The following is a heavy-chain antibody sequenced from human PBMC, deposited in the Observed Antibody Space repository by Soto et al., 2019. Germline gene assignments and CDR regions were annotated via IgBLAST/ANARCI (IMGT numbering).Heavy chain of an antibody. D-gene: IGHD2-2*01. CDR1: GYTFTRYG. CDR3: ARVPSAVGYCSSTSGYLSWFDP. V-gene: IGHV1-18*01. CDR2: ISAYNGNT. Sequence: QVQLVQSGAEVKKPGASVKVSCKASGYTFTRYGISWVRQAPGQGLEWMGWISAYNGNTNYAQKLQGRVTMTTDTSTSTAYMELRSMRSDDTAVYYCARVPSAVGYCSSTSGYLSWFDPWGQGTLVTVSS. J-gene: IGHJ5*02.